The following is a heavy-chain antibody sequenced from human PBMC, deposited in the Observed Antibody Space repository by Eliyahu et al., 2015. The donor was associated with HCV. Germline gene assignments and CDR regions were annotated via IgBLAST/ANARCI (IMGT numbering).Heavy chain of an antibody. CDR1: GFSLSTSGVG. CDR2: IYWDDDK. V-gene: IGHV2-5*02. CDR3: AHSRQTPLVVVAAQSGLDYFDY. D-gene: IGHD2-15*01. J-gene: IGHJ4*02. Sequence: QITLKESGPTLVKPTQTLTLTCTFSGFSLSTSGVGVGWIRQPPGKALEWLALIYWDDDKRYSPSLKSRLTITKDTSKNQVVLTMTNMDPVDTATYYCAHSRQTPLVVVAAQSGLDYFDYWGQGTLVTVSS.